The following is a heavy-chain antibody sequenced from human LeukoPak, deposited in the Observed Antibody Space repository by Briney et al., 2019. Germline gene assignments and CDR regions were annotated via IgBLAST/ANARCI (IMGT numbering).Heavy chain of an antibody. CDR3: ARGVEQWLNTGIDY. CDR1: GGSISSGSYY. V-gene: IGHV4-61*02. Sequence: PSETLSLTCTVSGGSISSGSYYWSWIRQPPGKGLEWIGRIYTSVSTNYNPSLKSRVTISVHTSKNQFSLKLSSVTAADTAVYYCARGVEQWLNTGIDYWAQGTLVTVSS. J-gene: IGHJ4*02. D-gene: IGHD6-19*01. CDR2: IYTSVST.